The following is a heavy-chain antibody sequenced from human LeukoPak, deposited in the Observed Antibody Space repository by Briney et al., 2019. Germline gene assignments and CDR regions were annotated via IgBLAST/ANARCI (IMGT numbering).Heavy chain of an antibody. V-gene: IGHV4-39*01. J-gene: IGHJ4*02. D-gene: IGHD2-21*01. Sequence: PSETLSLTCTVSGGSISSSSYYWGWIRQPPGKGLEWIGSIYYSGSTYYNPSLKSRVTISVDTSKNQFSLKLGSVTAADTAVYYCARQGNLMVVSIWGQGTLVTVSS. CDR1: GGSISSSSYY. CDR3: ARQGNLMVVSI. CDR2: IYYSGST.